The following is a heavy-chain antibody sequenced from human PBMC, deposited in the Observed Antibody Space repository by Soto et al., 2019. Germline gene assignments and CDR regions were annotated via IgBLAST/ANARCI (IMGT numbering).Heavy chain of an antibody. CDR3: AREPNGGSP. D-gene: IGHD3-16*01. CDR1: GFTFSSYA. V-gene: IGHV3-30-3*01. CDR2: ISYDGSNK. Sequence: PGGSLRLSCAASGFTFSSYAMHWVRQAPGKGLEWVAVISYDGSNKYYADSVKGRFTISRDNSKNTLYLQMNSLRAEDTAVYYCAREPNGGSPWGQGTLVTVS. J-gene: IGHJ5*02.